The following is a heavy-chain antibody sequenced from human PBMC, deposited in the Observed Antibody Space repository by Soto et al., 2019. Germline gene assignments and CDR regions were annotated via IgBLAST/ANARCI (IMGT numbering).Heavy chain of an antibody. CDR1: GFTFSNAW. V-gene: IGHV3-15*07. CDR3: TTHYYDGSGYWGDDEDAFDI. CDR2: IKSKTDGGTT. D-gene: IGHD3-22*01. J-gene: IGHJ3*02. Sequence: EVQLVESGGGLVKPGGSLRLSCAASGFTFSNAWMNWVRQAPGKGLEWVGRIKSKTDGGTTDYAAPVKGRFTISRDDSKNTLYLQMNSMKTEDTAVYYCTTHYYDGSGYWGDDEDAFDIWGQGTMVTVSS.